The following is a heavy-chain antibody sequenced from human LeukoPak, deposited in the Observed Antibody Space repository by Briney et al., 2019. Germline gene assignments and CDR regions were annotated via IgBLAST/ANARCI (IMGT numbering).Heavy chain of an antibody. CDR3: AKGRGAFDI. J-gene: IGHJ3*02. CDR1: GFAFSDYA. Sequence: GGSLRLSCATSGFAFSDYAMTWVRQAPGKGLEWVSAISGSGGSTYYADSVKGRFTISRDNSKNTLYLQMNSLRAEDTAVYYCAKGRGAFDIWGQGTMVTVSS. V-gene: IGHV3-23*01. CDR2: ISGSGGST.